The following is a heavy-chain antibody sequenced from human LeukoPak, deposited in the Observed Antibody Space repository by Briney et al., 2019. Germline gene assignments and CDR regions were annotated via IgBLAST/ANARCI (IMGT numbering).Heavy chain of an antibody. CDR1: GNTFISNY. V-gene: IGHV1-46*04. Sequence: GASVKISCKASGNTFISNYIHWVRQAPGQGLEWMGIINAITGSTAYAQQLQGRVAMTRDTSTITVYMELSSLRFEDTAVYYCARADSFPGVAIPAYWGQGTLVTVSS. CDR2: INAITGST. CDR3: ARADSFPGVAIPAY. J-gene: IGHJ4*02. D-gene: IGHD3-3*01.